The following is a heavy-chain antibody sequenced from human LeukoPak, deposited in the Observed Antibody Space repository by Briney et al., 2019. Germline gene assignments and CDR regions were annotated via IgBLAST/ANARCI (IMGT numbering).Heavy chain of an antibody. J-gene: IGHJ6*03. V-gene: IGHV3-48*01. Sequence: GGSLRLSFAASGFTLSSYSMKWVRQAPGEGLEWVSYISSSSSSIYYADSVKGRFTISRDNAKNSLYLQMNSLRAEDTAVYYCARGDRYYYYMDVWGKGTTVTVSS. CDR1: GFTLSSYS. CDR2: ISSSSSSI. CDR3: ARGDRYYYYMDV. D-gene: IGHD2-21*02.